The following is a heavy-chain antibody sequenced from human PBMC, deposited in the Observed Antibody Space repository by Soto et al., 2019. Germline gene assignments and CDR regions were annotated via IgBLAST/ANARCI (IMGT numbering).Heavy chain of an antibody. CDR3: ARDRTYDSSGYYYADPYFDY. J-gene: IGHJ4*02. CDR2: ISSSSSTI. V-gene: IGHV3-48*02. Sequence: EVQLVESGGGLVQPGGSLRLSCAASGFTFSSYSMNWVRQAPGKGLEWVSYISSSSSTIYYADSVKGRFTISRDNAKNSLSLQMNSLRDEDTAVYYCARDRTYDSSGYYYADPYFDYWGQGTLVTVSS. CDR1: GFTFSSYS. D-gene: IGHD3-22*01.